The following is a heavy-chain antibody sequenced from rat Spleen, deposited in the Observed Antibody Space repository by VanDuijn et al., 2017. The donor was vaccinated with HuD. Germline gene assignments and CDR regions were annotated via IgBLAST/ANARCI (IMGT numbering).Heavy chain of an antibody. V-gene: IGHV5-17*01. CDR2: ITYDGSRI. CDR3: ARQGNWARWFPY. J-gene: IGHJ3*01. CDR1: GFTFSDYA. D-gene: IGHD4-6*01. Sequence: EVQLVESGGGLVQPGRSLKLSCAASGFTFSDYAMAWVRQAPKKGLEWVATITYDGSRIHYRDSVKGRFTVSRDNAKSTLYLQMDSLRSEDTATYYCARQGNWARWFPYWGQGTLVTVSS.